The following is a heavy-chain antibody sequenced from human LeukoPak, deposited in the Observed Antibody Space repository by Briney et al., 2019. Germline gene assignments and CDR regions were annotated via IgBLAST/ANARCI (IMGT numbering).Heavy chain of an antibody. V-gene: IGHV3-20*04. CDR1: GFPLSSYA. CDR2: INWNGGST. D-gene: IGHD3-9*01. CDR3: ARLLRYFDWLLGVHYYFDY. J-gene: IGHJ4*02. Sequence: GGSLRLSCAASGFPLSSYAMSWVRQGPGKGLEWVSGINWNGGSTGYADSVKGRFTISRDNAKNSLYLQMNSLRAEDTALYYCARLLRYFDWLLGVHYYFDYWGQGTLVTVSS.